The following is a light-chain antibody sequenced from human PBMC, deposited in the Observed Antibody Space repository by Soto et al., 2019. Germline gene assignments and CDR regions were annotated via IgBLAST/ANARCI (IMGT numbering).Light chain of an antibody. J-gene: IGKJ4*01. V-gene: IGKV3-15*01. CDR2: DAS. Sequence: EIVMTQSPATLSVSPGERATLSCRASQSVSSNLAWYQQKPGQAPRLLIYDASTRAADVPARFSGSGSGTDFTLTISSLQSEDFAFYYCQQYNKLPLTFGGGTKVEIK. CDR3: QQYNKLPLT. CDR1: QSVSSN.